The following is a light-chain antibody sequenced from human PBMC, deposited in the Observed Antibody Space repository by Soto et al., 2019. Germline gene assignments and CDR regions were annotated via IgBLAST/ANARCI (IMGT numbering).Light chain of an antibody. Sequence: DIQMTQSTTSLSASLVDRVTITCQASQNINNYLNWYQQKPGRAPKLLIYDASNLEAGVPSRFRGSGSGTDFTFTISRLQTEDIATYYCQQHENLPTFGEGTRLEIK. J-gene: IGKJ5*01. CDR3: QQHENLPT. CDR1: QNINNY. CDR2: DAS. V-gene: IGKV1-33*01.